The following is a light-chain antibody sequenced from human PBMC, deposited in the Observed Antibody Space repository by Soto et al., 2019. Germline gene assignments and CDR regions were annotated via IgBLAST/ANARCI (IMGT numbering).Light chain of an antibody. V-gene: IGLV1-40*01. CDR3: QSYDSSLSGSWV. Sequence: QPVLTQPPSVSGAPGQSVTISCTGSRSNIGTGYDVHWYQQLPGTAPKLLIYANNNRPSGVPDRFSGSKSGTSASLAITGLQAEDEADYYCQSYDSSLSGSWVFGGGTKLTVL. J-gene: IGLJ3*02. CDR1: RSNIGTGYD. CDR2: ANN.